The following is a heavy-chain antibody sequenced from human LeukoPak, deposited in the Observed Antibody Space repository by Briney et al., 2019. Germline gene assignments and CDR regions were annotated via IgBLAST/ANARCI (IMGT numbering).Heavy chain of an antibody. CDR3: ARVMGGDFDY. V-gene: IGHV4-4*02. J-gene: IGHJ4*02. Sequence: SGTLSLTCAVSGGSIISDNWWSWVRQPPGKGLEWIGEIYHSGSTNYNPSLKSRVTISVDTSKNQFSLKLSSVTAADTAVYYCARVMGGDFDYWGQGTLVTVSS. CDR1: GGSIISDNW. D-gene: IGHD1-26*01. CDR2: IYHSGST.